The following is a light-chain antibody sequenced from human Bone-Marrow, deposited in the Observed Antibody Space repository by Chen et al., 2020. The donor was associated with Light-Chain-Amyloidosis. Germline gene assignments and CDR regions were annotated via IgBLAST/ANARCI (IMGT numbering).Light chain of an antibody. CDR3: QVWDRSSDRPV. CDR2: DDS. V-gene: IGLV3-21*02. CDR1: KIGSTR. J-gene: IGLJ3*02. Sequence: SYVLPQPSSVSVAPGQTATIACGGNKIGSTRVPWYQQTPGQAPLLVVDDDSDRPSGIPERLSGANSGNTATLTISRVEAGDEADYYCQVWDRSSDRPVFGGGTKLTVL.